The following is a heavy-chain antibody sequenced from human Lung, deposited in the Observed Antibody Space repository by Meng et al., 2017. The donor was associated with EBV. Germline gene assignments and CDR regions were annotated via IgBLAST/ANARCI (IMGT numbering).Heavy chain of an antibody. J-gene: IGHJ4*02. Sequence: QVQLVQSGAEVMKPGASVKVSCKASGDTFTYYHIHWVRQAPGQGLEWVGINNPRDGDTSYSQKLRGRVTLTRDTSTSTAYMELSSLSSGDTAVYYCARERDATYYFHNWGQGTLFNVSS. CDR1: GDTFTYYH. D-gene: IGHD5-24*01. CDR2: NNPRDGDT. CDR3: ARERDATYYFHN. V-gene: IGHV1-46*04.